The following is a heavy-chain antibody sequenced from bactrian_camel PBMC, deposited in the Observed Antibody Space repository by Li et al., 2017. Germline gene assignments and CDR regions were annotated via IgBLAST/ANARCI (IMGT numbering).Heavy chain of an antibody. CDR2: IMQDSPRA. D-gene: IGHD3*01. Sequence: VQLVESGGRSVQPGGSLRLTCVASGFTFKNFPMTWVRQRPGQGLEWVSSIMQDSPRAEYAESVKGRFTISRDNRKNALYLQMNSLKPEDTAIYYCAAAKGLPDLLRGGYLSARSYNYWGRGTQVTVS. CDR3: AAAKGLPDLLRGGYLSARSYNY. J-gene: IGHJ4*01. V-gene: IGHV3S31*01. CDR1: GFTFKNFP.